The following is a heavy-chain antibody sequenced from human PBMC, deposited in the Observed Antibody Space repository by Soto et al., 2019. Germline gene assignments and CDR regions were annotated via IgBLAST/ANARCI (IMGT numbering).Heavy chain of an antibody. CDR2: IKSKTDGGTT. V-gene: IGHV3-15*07. D-gene: IGHD2-2*01. CDR3: TPPLVSSHLLLAPIHYYFPVMDV. CDR1: GWTFSNAW. Sequence: GGSLRLSGAASGWTFSNAWMNWVRQAPGKGLEWVGRIKSKTDGGTTDYAAPVKGRFTISRDDAKNTRYLQMNSLKPEATAVYYCTPPLVSSHLLLAPIHYYFPVMDVWGHRTTVTVSS. J-gene: IGHJ6*02.